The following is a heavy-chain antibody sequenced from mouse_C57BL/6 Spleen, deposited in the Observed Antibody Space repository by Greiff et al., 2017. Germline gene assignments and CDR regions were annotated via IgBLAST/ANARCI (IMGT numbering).Heavy chain of an antibody. CDR3: ARYSIVAYYYAMDY. D-gene: IGHD1-1*01. CDR1: GYTFTSYW. CDR2: IYPGSGST. V-gene: IGHV1-55*01. J-gene: IGHJ4*01. Sequence: QVQLQQPGAELVKPGASVKMSCKASGYTFTSYWITWVKQRPGQGLEWIGDIYPGSGSTNYTEKFKSKATLTVDTSSSTAYMQLSSLTSEYSAVYYCARYSIVAYYYAMDYWGQGTSVTVSS.